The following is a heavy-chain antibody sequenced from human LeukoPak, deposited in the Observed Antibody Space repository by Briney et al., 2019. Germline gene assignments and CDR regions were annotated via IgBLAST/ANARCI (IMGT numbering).Heavy chain of an antibody. V-gene: IGHV3-15*01. D-gene: IGHD2-8*01. Sequence: SGGSLRLSCAASGFTFSNAWMSWVRQAPGKGLEWVGRIKSKTDGGTTDYAAPVKGRFTISRDDSKNTLYLQMNSLKTEDTAVYYCTTDMGDIVLMVYEYYFDYWGQGTLVTVSS. J-gene: IGHJ4*02. CDR2: IKSKTDGGTT. CDR3: TTDMGDIVLMVYEYYFDY. CDR1: GFTFSNAW.